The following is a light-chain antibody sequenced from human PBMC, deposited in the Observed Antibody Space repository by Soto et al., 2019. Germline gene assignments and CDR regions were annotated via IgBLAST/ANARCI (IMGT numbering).Light chain of an antibody. Sequence: EIVMTQSPATLSVSPGERATLSCRASQSVSSNLAWYQQKPGQAPRLLIYGASTRATGIPARFSGSGSGTEFTLTISSLEPEDFAVYYCQQRSNWLTFGGGTRLEI. CDR2: GAS. CDR3: QQRSNWLT. CDR1: QSVSSN. V-gene: IGKV3-15*01. J-gene: IGKJ5*01.